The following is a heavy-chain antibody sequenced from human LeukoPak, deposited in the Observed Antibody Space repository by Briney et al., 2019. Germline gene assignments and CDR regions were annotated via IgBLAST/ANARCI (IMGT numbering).Heavy chain of an antibody. CDR1: GLTFSSYA. Sequence: GGSLRLSCAASGLTFSSYAMSWVRQAPGKGLEWVSGISDSGGSTYYADSVKGRFTISRDNSKNTLYLQVNSLRAEDTAVYYCAREGREWLSVGIDYWGQGTLVTVSS. CDR2: ISDSGGST. CDR3: AREGREWLSVGIDY. D-gene: IGHD6-19*01. V-gene: IGHV3-23*01. J-gene: IGHJ4*02.